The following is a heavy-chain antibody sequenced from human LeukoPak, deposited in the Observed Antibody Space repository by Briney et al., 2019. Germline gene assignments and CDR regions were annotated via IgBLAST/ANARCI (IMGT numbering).Heavy chain of an antibody. Sequence: GGSLRLSCAASGFTFSDYNMNWVRQAPGKGLEWVSYISSDRNTIYYADSVKGRFTISRDNAKNSLYLQMNSLRAEDTAVYYCVRDKYPLGRFGQFDYWGQGTLVAVSS. J-gene: IGHJ4*02. CDR2: ISSDRNTI. CDR3: VRDKYPLGRFGQFDY. V-gene: IGHV3-48*04. CDR1: GFTFSDYN. D-gene: IGHD3-10*01.